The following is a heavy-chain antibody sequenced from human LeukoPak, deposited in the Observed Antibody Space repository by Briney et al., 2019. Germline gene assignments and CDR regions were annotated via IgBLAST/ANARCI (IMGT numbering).Heavy chain of an antibody. Sequence: ASVKVSCKASGYTFTGYYMHWVRQAPGQGLEWMGWINPNSGGTNYAQKFQGRATMTRDTSISTAYMELSRLRSDDTAVYYCARGLTWDIVVVPAAGEDWFDPWGQGTLVTVSS. J-gene: IGHJ5*02. V-gene: IGHV1-2*02. CDR3: ARGLTWDIVVVPAAGEDWFDP. D-gene: IGHD2-2*01. CDR2: INPNSGGT. CDR1: GYTFTGYY.